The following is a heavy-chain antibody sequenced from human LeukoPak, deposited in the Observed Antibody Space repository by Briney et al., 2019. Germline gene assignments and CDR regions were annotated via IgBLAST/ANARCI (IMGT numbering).Heavy chain of an antibody. CDR3: ARGLVVTSYYYYMDV. CDR1: GFTFDDYG. CDR2: INWNGGST. Sequence: PGGSLRLSCAASGFTFDDYGMSWVRQAPGKGLEWVSGINWNGGSTGYADSVKGRFTISRDNAKNSLYPQMNSLRAEDTALYYCARGLVVTSYYYYMDVWGKGTTVTVSS. V-gene: IGHV3-20*04. D-gene: IGHD3-22*01. J-gene: IGHJ6*03.